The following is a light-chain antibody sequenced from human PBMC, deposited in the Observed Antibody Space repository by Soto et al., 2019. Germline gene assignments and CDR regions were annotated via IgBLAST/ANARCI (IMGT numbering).Light chain of an antibody. J-gene: IGKJ1*01. V-gene: IGKV1-27*01. CDR3: QKYNSAPQT. CDR1: QGISNY. CDR2: GAS. Sequence: DIQMTQSPSSLSESVGDRVTITCRASQGISNYLAWYQQKPGKVPKLLIYGASTLQSGVPSRFSGSGSGTDITLTISSLQPEDVATYYCQKYNSAPQTFGQGTKVQIK.